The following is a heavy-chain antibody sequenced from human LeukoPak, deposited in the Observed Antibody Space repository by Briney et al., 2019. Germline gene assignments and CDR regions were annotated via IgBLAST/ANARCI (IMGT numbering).Heavy chain of an antibody. CDR1: GFTFSSYA. CDR3: ARGTTGTTKFDY. Sequence: GGSLRLSCAASGFTFSSYAMLWVRQAPGKGLEWAAVISYDGSNKYYADSVKGRFTISRDNFKNTLYLQMNSLRAEDTAVYYCARGTTGTTKFDYWGQGTLVTVSS. CDR2: ISYDGSNK. V-gene: IGHV3-30-3*01. J-gene: IGHJ4*02. D-gene: IGHD1-1*01.